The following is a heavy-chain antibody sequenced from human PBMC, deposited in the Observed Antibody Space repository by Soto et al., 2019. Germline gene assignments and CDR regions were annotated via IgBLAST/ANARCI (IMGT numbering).Heavy chain of an antibody. D-gene: IGHD2-2*01. CDR2: ISGSGGST. CDR1: GFTFSSYA. CDR3: AKDFIVLVTHATMDF. Sequence: GGSLRLSCAASGFTFSSYAMSWVRQAPGKGLEWVSAISGSGGSTYYADSVKGRFTISRDNSKNTLYLQMNSLRAEDTAVYYCAKDFIVLVTHATMDFRGTGTTVNVAS. V-gene: IGHV3-23*01. J-gene: IGHJ6*04.